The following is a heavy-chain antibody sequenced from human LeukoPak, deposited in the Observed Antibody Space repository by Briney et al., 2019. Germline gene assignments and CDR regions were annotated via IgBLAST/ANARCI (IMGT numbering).Heavy chain of an antibody. D-gene: IGHD6-13*01. V-gene: IGHV3-30*02. CDR2: IHYDGSNK. J-gene: IGHJ4*02. Sequence: PGGSLRLSCAASGFTFSSHAMNWVRQAPGKGLEWVASIHYDGSNKYYADSVKGRLTISRDNSKNTLYLQMNSLRAEDTAVYYCAKDRYSTWYENWGQGTLVTVSS. CDR3: AKDRYSTWYEN. CDR1: GFTFSSHA.